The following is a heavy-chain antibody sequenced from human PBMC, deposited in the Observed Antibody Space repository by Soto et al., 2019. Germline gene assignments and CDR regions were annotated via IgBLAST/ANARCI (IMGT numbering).Heavy chain of an antibody. J-gene: IGHJ4*02. CDR2: IWYDGGNK. D-gene: IGHD4-17*01. CDR1: GFTFSNYG. V-gene: IGHV3-33*01. Sequence: QVQLVESGGGVVQPGRSLRLSCAASGFTFSNYGLHWVRQAPGKGLEWVAVIWYDGGNKHYADSVKGRFTISRDNSKNTLFLQMNSLRAEDTAVYYCARDVDYGAKGEDYWGQGTLVTVSS. CDR3: ARDVDYGAKGEDY.